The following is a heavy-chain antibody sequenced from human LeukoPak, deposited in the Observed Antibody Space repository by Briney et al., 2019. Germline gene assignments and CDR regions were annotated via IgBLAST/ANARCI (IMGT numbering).Heavy chain of an antibody. D-gene: IGHD6-13*01. V-gene: IGHV4-34*01. Sequence: SETLSLTCAVYGGSFSGYYWSWIPQPPGKGLEWIGEINHSGSTNYNPSLKSRVTISVDTSKNQFSLKLSSVTAADTAVYYCARGLRSSHPSYYFDYWGQGTLVTVSS. CDR2: INHSGST. CDR1: GGSFSGYY. J-gene: IGHJ4*02. CDR3: ARGLRSSHPSYYFDY.